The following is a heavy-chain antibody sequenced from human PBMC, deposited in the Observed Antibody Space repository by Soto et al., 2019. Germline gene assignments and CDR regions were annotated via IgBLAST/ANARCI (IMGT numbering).Heavy chain of an antibody. D-gene: IGHD3-22*01. V-gene: IGHV1-18*01. CDR3: ARAYAPYYDSSGYYYEEEDYYYYGMDV. J-gene: IGHJ6*02. Sequence: QVQLVQSGAEVKKPGASVKVSCKASGYTFTSYGISWVRQAPGQGLEWMGWISAYNGNTNYAQKLQGRVTMTTDTSTSTAYMERRSLSSDDTAVYYCARAYAPYYDSSGYYYEEEDYYYYGMDVWGQGTTVTVSS. CDR1: GYTFTSYG. CDR2: ISAYNGNT.